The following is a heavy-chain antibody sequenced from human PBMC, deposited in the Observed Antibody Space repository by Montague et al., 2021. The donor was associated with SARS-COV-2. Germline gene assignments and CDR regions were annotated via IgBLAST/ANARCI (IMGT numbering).Heavy chain of an antibody. D-gene: IGHD3-22*01. J-gene: IGHJ4*02. CDR3: ARGVYYDGSGYYSFDY. Sequence: HYRLERNNDYALSVKSRITINPDTSKNHFSLQLNSVTPEDTAIYYCARGVYYDGSGYYSFDYWGQGTLVTVSS. CDR2: HYRLERNN. V-gene: IGHV6-1*01.